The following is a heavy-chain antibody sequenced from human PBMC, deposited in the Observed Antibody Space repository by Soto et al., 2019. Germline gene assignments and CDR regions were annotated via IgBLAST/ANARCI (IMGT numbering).Heavy chain of an antibody. CDR3: ARDPSLSPYYYDSSGYRFDY. CDR2: INPNSGGT. J-gene: IGHJ4*02. Sequence: QVQLVQSGAEVKKPGASVKVSCKASGYTFTGYYMHWVRQAPGQGLEWMGWINPNSGGTNYAQKLQGRVTMTTDTSTSTAYMELRSLRSDDTAVYYCARDPSLSPYYYDSSGYRFDYWGQGTLVTVSS. CDR1: GYTFTGYY. D-gene: IGHD3-22*01. V-gene: IGHV1-2*02.